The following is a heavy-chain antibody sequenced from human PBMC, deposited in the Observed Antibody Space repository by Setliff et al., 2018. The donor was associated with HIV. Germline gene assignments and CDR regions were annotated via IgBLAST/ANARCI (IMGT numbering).Heavy chain of an antibody. V-gene: IGHV4-31*03. CDR1: GGSISSGYYY. CDR3: AVYYCTTTLSLWFGAPFDY. J-gene: IGHJ4*02. CDR2: IYYSGNP. D-gene: IGHD3-10*01. Sequence: SETLSLTCTVSGGSISSGYYYWRWIRQHPGKGLEWTGYIYYSGNPFYNPSLRSRVTISLDTSKNQFSLKLYLQMNSLKSEDTAVYYCTTTLSLWFGAPFDYWGQGTLVTVSS.